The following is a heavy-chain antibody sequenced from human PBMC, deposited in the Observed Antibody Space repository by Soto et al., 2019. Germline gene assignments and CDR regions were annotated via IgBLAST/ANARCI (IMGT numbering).Heavy chain of an antibody. D-gene: IGHD4-17*01. J-gene: IGHJ3*02. V-gene: IGHV1-69*13. CDR3: ARDPDYANAFDI. Sequence: SVKVSCKASGGTFSSYAISWVRQAPGQGLEWMGGIIPIFGTANYAQKFQGRVTSTADESTSTAYMELSSLRSEDTAVYYCARDPDYANAFDIWGQGTRVTGS. CDR1: GGTFSSYA. CDR2: IIPIFGTA.